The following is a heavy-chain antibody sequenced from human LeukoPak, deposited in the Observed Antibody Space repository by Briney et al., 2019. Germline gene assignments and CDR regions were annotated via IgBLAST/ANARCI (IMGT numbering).Heavy chain of an antibody. CDR1: GDSVSSNSAA. CDR2: TYYRSKWYN. Sequence: SQTLSLTCAISGDSVSSNSAAWNWIRQSPSRGLEWLGRTYYRSKWYNDYAVSVKSRITINPDTSKNQFSLQLNSVTPEDTAVYYCARGAIGYCSGGSCRRNRGYFQHWGQGTLVTVSS. V-gene: IGHV6-1*01. CDR3: ARGAIGYCSGGSCRRNRGYFQH. D-gene: IGHD2-15*01. J-gene: IGHJ1*01.